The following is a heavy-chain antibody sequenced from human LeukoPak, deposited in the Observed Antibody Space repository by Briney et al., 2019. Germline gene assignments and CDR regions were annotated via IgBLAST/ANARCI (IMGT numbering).Heavy chain of an antibody. D-gene: IGHD1-26*01. CDR3: AREMGVGATKSGAFDI. CDR1: GFTFSSYG. CDR2: IWYDGSNK. Sequence: GGSLRLSCAASGFTFSSYGMHWVRQAPGKGLEWVAVIWYDGSNKYYADSVKGRFTISRDNSKNTLYLQMNGLRAEDTAVYYCAREMGVGATKSGAFDIWGQGTMVTVSS. V-gene: IGHV3-33*01. J-gene: IGHJ3*02.